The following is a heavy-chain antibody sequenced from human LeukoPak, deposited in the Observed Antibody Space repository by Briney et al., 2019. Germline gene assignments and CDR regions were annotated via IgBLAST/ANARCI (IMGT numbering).Heavy chain of an antibody. CDR3: ARAGDSSSGYFDY. V-gene: IGHV3-11*04. J-gene: IGHJ4*02. CDR2: ISSSGNSI. CDR1: GFTFSDYY. D-gene: IGHD6-6*01. Sequence: GGSLRLSCAASGFTFSDYYMSWIRQAPGKGLEWVSYISSSGNSISYADSVKGRFTISRDNAKNSLYLQMNSLRAEDTAVYYCARAGDSSSGYFDYWGQGTLVTVSS.